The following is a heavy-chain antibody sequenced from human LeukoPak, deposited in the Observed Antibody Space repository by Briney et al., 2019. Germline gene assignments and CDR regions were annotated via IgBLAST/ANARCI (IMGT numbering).Heavy chain of an antibody. V-gene: IGHV3-23*01. Sequence: GGPLTLSCAASGFTLSSQRMSGVPQAPGKALEGVADISDSGGRTYYADSVKGRFTISRDNSKNTLYLQMDSLRVEDTAVYYCAKEAGSGWSWFDYWGQGTLVTVSS. CDR1: GFTLSSQR. CDR3: AKEAGSGWSWFDY. D-gene: IGHD6-19*01. CDR2: ISDSGGRT. J-gene: IGHJ4*02.